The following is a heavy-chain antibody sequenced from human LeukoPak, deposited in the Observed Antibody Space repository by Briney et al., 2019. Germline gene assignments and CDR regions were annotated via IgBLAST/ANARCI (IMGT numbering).Heavy chain of an antibody. Sequence: SVKVSCKASGGTFSSYAISWVRQAPGQGLEWMGGIIPIFGTANYAQKFQGRVTITADESTSTAYMELSSLRSEDTAVYYCARDSRYPTVAFDIWGQGTMVTVSS. CDR2: IIPIFGTA. J-gene: IGHJ3*02. V-gene: IGHV1-69*13. D-gene: IGHD3-9*01. CDR1: GGTFSSYA. CDR3: ARDSRYPTVAFDI.